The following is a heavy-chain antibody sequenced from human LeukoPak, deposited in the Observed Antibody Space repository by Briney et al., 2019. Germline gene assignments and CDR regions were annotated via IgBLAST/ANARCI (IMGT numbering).Heavy chain of an antibody. V-gene: IGHV3-30-3*02. J-gene: IGHJ6*02. CDR1: GFTFSSYA. Sequence: GRSLRLSCAASGFTFSSYAMHWVRQAPGKGLERVAVISYDGSNKYYADSVKGRFTISRDNSKNTLYLQMNGLRAEDTAVYYCAKTRNSYYYGMDVWGQGTTVTVSS. CDR3: AKTRNSYYYGMDV. CDR2: ISYDGSNK.